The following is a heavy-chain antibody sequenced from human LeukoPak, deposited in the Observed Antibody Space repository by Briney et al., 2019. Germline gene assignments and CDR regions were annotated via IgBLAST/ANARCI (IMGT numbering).Heavy chain of an antibody. V-gene: IGHV5-51*01. CDR1: GYSFSNYW. D-gene: IGHD3-22*01. CDR2: IYPADSDT. CDR3: ARRASAYDSSGYHFDY. Sequence: GESLKISCKGSGYSFSNYWIGWVRQMPGKGLEWMGIIYPADSDTRYSPSFQGQVTISADKSITTAYLHWSSLQASDTAMCYCARRASAYDSSGYHFDYWGQGTLVTVSS. J-gene: IGHJ4*02.